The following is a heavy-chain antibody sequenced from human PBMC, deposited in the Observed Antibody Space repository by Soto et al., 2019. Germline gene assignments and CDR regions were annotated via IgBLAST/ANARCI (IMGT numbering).Heavy chain of an antibody. CDR1: GGSISSSSYY. CDR3: ARHRTSADYIWGSYRSGEFDY. J-gene: IGHJ4*02. Sequence: QLQLQESGPGLVKPSETLSLTCTVSGGSISSSSYYWGWIRQPPGKGLEWIGSIYYSGSTYYNPSLKSRVTISVDTSKNQFSLKLSSVTAADTAVYYCARHRTSADYIWGSYRSGEFDYWGQGTLVTVSS. V-gene: IGHV4-39*01. D-gene: IGHD3-16*02. CDR2: IYYSGST.